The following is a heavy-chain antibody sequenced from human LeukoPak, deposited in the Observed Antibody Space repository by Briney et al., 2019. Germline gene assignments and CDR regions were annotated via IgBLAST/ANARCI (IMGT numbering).Heavy chain of an antibody. CDR2: MNPNSGNT. Sequence: ASVKVSCKASGYTFTSYDINWVRQATGQGLEWMGWMNPNSGNTGYAQKFQGRVTMTRNTSISTTYMELSSLRSEDTAVYYCARGLSQMYGTDVLRYFDWLPQGAFDIWGQGTMVTVSS. CDR3: ARGLSQMYGTDVLRYFDWLPQGAFDI. D-gene: IGHD3-9*01. CDR1: GYTFTSYD. V-gene: IGHV1-8*01. J-gene: IGHJ3*02.